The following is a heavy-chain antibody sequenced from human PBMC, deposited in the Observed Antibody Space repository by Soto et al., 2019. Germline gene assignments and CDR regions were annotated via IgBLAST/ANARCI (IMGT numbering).Heavy chain of an antibody. Sequence: SETLSLTCTVSGGSISSYYWSWIRQPPGKGLEWIGYIYYSGSTNYNPSLKSRVTISVDTSKNQFSLKLSSVTAADTAVYYCARWALTATDNYYYYGMDVWGQGTTVTVSS. J-gene: IGHJ6*02. CDR2: IYYSGST. D-gene: IGHD5-18*01. CDR3: ARWALTATDNYYYYGMDV. V-gene: IGHV4-59*01. CDR1: GGSISSYY.